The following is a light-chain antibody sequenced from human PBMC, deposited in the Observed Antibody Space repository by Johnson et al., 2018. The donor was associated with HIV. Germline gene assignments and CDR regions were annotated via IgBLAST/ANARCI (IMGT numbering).Light chain of an antibody. CDR1: GSNIGNNY. CDR3: GTGDGSLSGCGV. Sequence: QSVLTQPPSVSAAPGQKVTISCSGNGSNIGNNYVSWYQHLPGTAPKLFIYENNKRPSGIPARFSGSKSGTSATLGITGLPTGDEADYYCGTGDGSLSGCGVFGTGTRVTVL. CDR2: ENN. J-gene: IGLJ1*01. V-gene: IGLV1-51*02.